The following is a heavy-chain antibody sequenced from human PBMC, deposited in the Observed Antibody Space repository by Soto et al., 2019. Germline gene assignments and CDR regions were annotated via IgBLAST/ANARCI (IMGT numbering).Heavy chain of an antibody. CDR1: GFTFSDYY. CDR2: ISSSSSYT. Sequence: GGSLRLSCAASGFTFSDYYMSWIRQAPGKGLEWVSYISSSSSYTNYADSVKGRFTISRDNAKNSLYLQMNSLRAEDTAVYYCARDDLYYGSGSPSIGFDYWGQGTLVTVSS. D-gene: IGHD3-10*01. V-gene: IGHV3-11*06. CDR3: ARDDLYYGSGSPSIGFDY. J-gene: IGHJ4*02.